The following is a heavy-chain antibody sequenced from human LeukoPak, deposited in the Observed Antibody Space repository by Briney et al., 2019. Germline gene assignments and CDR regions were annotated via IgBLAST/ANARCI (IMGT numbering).Heavy chain of an antibody. CDR3: AKGNGDYDPVFDY. J-gene: IGHJ4*02. D-gene: IGHD4-17*01. CDR1: GFTFSTYG. Sequence: GGSLRLSCAASGFTFSTYGMHWVRQAPGKGLEWVSGISWNSGSLGYADSVKGRFVISRDNAKNSLYLQMNSLRAEDTALYYCAKGNGDYDPVFDYWGQGTLVTVSS. V-gene: IGHV3-9*01. CDR2: ISWNSGSL.